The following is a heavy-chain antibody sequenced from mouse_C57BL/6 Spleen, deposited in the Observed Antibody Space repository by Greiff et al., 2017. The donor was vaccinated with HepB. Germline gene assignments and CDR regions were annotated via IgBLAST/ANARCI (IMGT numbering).Heavy chain of an antibody. J-gene: IGHJ2*01. CDR3: TRWGLPLRSFDY. Sequence: VQLQQSGPVLARPGASVKMSCKTSGYTFTSYWMHWVKQRPGQGLEWIGAIYPGNSDTSYNQKFKGKAKLTAVTSASTAYMELSSLTNEDSAVYYCTRWGLPLRSFDYWGQGTTLTVSS. CDR1: GYTFTSYW. V-gene: IGHV1-5*01. D-gene: IGHD1-1*01. CDR2: IYPGNSDT.